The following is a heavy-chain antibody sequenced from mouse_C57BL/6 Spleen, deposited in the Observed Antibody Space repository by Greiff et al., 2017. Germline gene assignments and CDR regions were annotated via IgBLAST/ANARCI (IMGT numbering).Heavy chain of an antibody. CDR2: ISYDGSN. CDR1: GYSITSGYY. CDR3: AREQAYYSKGFAY. J-gene: IGHJ3*01. Sequence: EVQRVESGPGLVKPSQSLSLTCSVTGYSITSGYYWNWIRQFPGNKLEWMGYISYDGSNNYNPSLKNRISITRDTSKNQFFLKLNSVTTEDTATYYCAREQAYYSKGFAYWGQGTLVTVSA. V-gene: IGHV3-6*01. D-gene: IGHD2-5*01.